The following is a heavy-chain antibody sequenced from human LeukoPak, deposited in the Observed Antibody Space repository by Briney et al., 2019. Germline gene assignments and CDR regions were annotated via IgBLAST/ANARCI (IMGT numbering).Heavy chain of an antibody. V-gene: IGHV3-7*05. Sequence: AGGSLRLSCAASGISFSSYWMSWVRQAPGKGLEWVANINQVGSEEYYVDSVKGRFTISRDNGKNTLYLQLSSLRAEDTAVYYCARANWGSVDYWGQGILVTVSS. J-gene: IGHJ4*02. CDR3: ARANWGSVDY. D-gene: IGHD7-27*01. CDR1: GISFSSYW. CDR2: INQVGSEE.